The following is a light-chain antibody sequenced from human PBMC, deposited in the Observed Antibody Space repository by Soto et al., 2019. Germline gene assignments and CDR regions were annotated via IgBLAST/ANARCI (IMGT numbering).Light chain of an antibody. CDR2: GNT. Sequence: QSVLTQPPSVSGAPGQRVTISCTGSSSNIGSVYDVHWYQQLPGTAPKLLIYGNTNRPSGVPDRFSGSKSGTSASLAITGLQAEDEADYYCQSYDSSLSDWVFGGGTKLTVL. CDR3: QSYDSSLSDWV. J-gene: IGLJ3*02. CDR1: SSNIGSVYD. V-gene: IGLV1-40*01.